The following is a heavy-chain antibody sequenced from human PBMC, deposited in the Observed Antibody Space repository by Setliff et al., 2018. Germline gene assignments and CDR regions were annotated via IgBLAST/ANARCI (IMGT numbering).Heavy chain of an antibody. J-gene: IGHJ4*02. CDR3: ARDGAGHTESWKGHFGY. CDR1: GVSVSGYF. CDR2: ISYSGST. D-gene: IGHD1-1*01. V-gene: IGHV4-59*02. Sequence: PSETLSLTCSVSGVSVSGYFWSWIRQPPGKPLEWIGYISYSGSTNYNPSLKTRVSISEDTSRNQISLRLLSVGAADTAVYFCARDGAGHTESWKGHFGYWGQGTEVTVSS.